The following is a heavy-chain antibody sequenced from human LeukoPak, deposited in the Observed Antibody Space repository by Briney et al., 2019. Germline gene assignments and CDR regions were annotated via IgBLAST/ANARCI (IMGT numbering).Heavy chain of an antibody. CDR2: IYGDGST. CDR3: ARINYRAFSI. V-gene: IGHV3-66*01. CDR1: AFTVSTNY. J-gene: IGHJ3*02. D-gene: IGHD4-11*01. Sequence: GGSLRLSCVASAFTVSTNYMIWVRHAPGKGLEWVSLIYGDGSTYYADSVKDRVTISRENSKNTVFLQMNSLRAEDTALYYCARINYRAFSIRGQGTMVTVSS.